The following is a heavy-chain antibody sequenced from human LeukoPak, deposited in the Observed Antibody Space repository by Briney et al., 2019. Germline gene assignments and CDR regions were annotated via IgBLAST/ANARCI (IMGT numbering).Heavy chain of an antibody. CDR1: GFTLRNFA. CDR3: ARGWGAVLTTYESPFDY. J-gene: IGHJ4*02. D-gene: IGHD2/OR15-2a*01. CDR2: AVVTGGAT. V-gene: IGHV3-23*01. Sequence: PGGSLRLSCAASGFTLRNFAMSWVRQAPGKGLEWVSTAVVTGGATYYADSVTGRFTISRDSSKNTLSLQMNSLRGEDTAVYYCARGWGAVLTTYESPFDYWGQGTLVTDSS.